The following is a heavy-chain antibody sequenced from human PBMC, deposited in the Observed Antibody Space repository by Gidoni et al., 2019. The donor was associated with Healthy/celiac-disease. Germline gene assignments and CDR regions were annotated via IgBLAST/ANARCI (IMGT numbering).Heavy chain of an antibody. CDR3: AKLPYSSSWYYFDY. J-gene: IGHJ4*02. CDR2: ISGSGGST. D-gene: IGHD6-13*01. V-gene: IGHV3-23*01. Sequence: DVQLLESGGGLVQPGGSLRLSCAASGFTFSSYAMSWVRQAPGKGLEVVSAISGSGGSTYYADSVKGRFTISRDNSKNTLYLQMNSLRAEDTAVYYCAKLPYSSSWYYFDYWGQGTLVTVSA. CDR1: GFTFSSYA.